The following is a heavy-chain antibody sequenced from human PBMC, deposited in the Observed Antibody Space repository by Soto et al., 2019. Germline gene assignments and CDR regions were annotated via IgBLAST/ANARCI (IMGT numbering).Heavy chain of an antibody. CDR3: AKVKMTYAIRGLYFDL. CDR2: ISYDGSNA. D-gene: IGHD2-21*01. V-gene: IGHV3-30*19. J-gene: IGHJ4*02. Sequence: QGQLVESGGDVVQPGRSLRLSCSASGFTFSSFGMHWVRQAPGKGLEWVALISYDGSNAYYGDSVKGRFTISRDNSKNTLYLQMNALRAEDSAVYYCAKVKMTYAIRGLYFDLWGQGTLVTV. CDR1: GFTFSSFG.